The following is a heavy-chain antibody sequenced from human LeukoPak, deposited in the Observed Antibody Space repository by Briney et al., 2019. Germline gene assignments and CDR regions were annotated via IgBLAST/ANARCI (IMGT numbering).Heavy chain of an antibody. J-gene: IGHJ6*02. V-gene: IGHV3-7*01. CDR3: ARVNVGSGWITYYYYYGMDV. Sequence: GGSLRLSCAASGFTFSRNWMTWVRQAPGKGLEWVANIKQDGSEKYYVDSVKGRFTISRDNAKNSLYLQMNSLRAEDTAVYYCARVNVGSGWITYYYYYGMDVWGQGTTVTVPS. CDR2: IKQDGSEK. D-gene: IGHD6-19*01. CDR1: GFTFSRNW.